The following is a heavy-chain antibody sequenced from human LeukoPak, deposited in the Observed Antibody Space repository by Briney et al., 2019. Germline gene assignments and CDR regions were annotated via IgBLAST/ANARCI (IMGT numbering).Heavy chain of an antibody. CDR2: INPSGGST. CDR3: ARDIGDDYGDYNPDY. Sequence: GASVKVSCKASGYTFTGYYMHWVRQAPGQGLEWMGIINPSGGSTSYAQKFQGRVTMTRDMSTSTVYMELSSLRSEDTAVYYCARDIGDDYGDYNPDYWGQGTLVTVSS. J-gene: IGHJ4*02. V-gene: IGHV1-46*01. D-gene: IGHD4-17*01. CDR1: GYTFTGYY.